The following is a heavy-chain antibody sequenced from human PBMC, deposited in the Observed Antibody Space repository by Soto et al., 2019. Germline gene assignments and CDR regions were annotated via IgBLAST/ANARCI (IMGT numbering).Heavy chain of an antibody. CDR3: AKGYCSVTSRYYFEY. Sequence: PRGARRLCRAASGFTLSRYGIILGRQGPGKGLEWVSSISGNGGSTYYAESVKGRFTISRDNSKNTLYLQMSSLRAEDTAVYYCAKGYCSVTSRYYFEYCGQGALVIVSS. D-gene: IGHD2-2*01. CDR1: GFTLSRYG. CDR2: ISGNGGST. V-gene: IGHV3-23*01. J-gene: IGHJ4*02.